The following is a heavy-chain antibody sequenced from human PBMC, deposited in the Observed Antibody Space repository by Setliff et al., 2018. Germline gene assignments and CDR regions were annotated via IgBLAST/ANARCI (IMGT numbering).Heavy chain of an antibody. V-gene: IGHV1-69*13. J-gene: IGHJ5*01. CDR2: FIPILGAT. Sequence: GASVKVSCKSSGGTFSSSGITWVRQAPGQGLQWLGRFIPILGATNYAQNFQGRVTITADESTSTGYMELRSLRSDDTAVYYCARELRSPYWHLDSWGQGTQVTGSS. CDR3: ARELRSPYWHLDS. CDR1: GGTFSSSG. D-gene: IGHD3-16*01.